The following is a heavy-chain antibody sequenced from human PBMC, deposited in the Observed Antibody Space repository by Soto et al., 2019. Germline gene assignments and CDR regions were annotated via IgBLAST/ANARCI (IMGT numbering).Heavy chain of an antibody. CDR1: GFTFSSYA. CDR3: AKEDRITMIVVGPHPVDI. CDR2: ISGSGGST. D-gene: IGHD3-22*01. J-gene: IGHJ3*02. V-gene: IGHV3-23*01. Sequence: GGSLRLSCTASGFTFSSYAMSWVRQAPGKGLERVSAISGSGGSTYHADSVKGRFTISRDNSKTTLFLQMNSLRADDTAIYYCAKEDRITMIVVGPHPVDIWGQGTMVTVSS.